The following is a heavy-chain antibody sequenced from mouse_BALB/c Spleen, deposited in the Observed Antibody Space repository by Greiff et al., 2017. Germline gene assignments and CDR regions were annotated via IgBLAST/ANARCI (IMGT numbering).Heavy chain of an antibody. CDR1: GYTFTSYW. Sequence: LQQPGSELVRPGASVKLSCKASGYTFTSYWMHWVKQRPGPGLEWIGNIYPGSGSTNYDEKFKSKATLTVDTSSSTAYMQLSSLTSEDSAVYYCTRDYYGSSYSWFAYWGQGTLVTVSA. V-gene: IGHV1S22*01. D-gene: IGHD1-1*01. CDR3: TRDYYGSSYSWFAY. CDR2: IYPGSGST. J-gene: IGHJ3*01.